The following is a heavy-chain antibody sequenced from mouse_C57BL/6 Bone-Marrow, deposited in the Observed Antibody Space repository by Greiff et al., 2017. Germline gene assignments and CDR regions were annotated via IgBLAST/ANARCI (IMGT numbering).Heavy chain of an antibody. V-gene: IGHV5-15*01. CDR1: GFTFSDYG. D-gene: IGHD2-4*01. CDR2: ISNLAYSI. J-gene: IGHJ4*01. CDR3: ARQGADDYDALYYAMDY. Sequence: DVKLVESGGGLVQPGGSLKLSCAASGFTFSDYGMAWVRQAPRKGPEWVAFISNLAYSIYYADTVTGRFTISRENAKNTLYLEMSSLRAEETAMYYCARQGADDYDALYYAMDYWGQGTSVTVSS.